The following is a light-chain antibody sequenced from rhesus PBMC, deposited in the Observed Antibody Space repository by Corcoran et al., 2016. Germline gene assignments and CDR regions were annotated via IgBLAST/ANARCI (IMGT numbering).Light chain of an antibody. CDR3: MQALQTPPT. CDR2: IVS. J-gene: IGKJ4*01. V-gene: IGKV2-73*01. Sequence: DIVMTQTPPSLPVTPGEPASISCRSSQSLLHTDGRTYLYWYLQKPGQPPRLLIYIVSNRFSGVPDRFSGSGSGTDFLLKISRVKAEDVGVYYCMQALQTPPTFGGGTKVELK. CDR1: QSLLHTDGRTY.